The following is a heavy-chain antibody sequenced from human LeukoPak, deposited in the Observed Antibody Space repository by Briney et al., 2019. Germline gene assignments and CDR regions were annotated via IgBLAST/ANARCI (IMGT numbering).Heavy chain of an antibody. Sequence: GGSLRLSCAASGFTFSHYNMNWVRQAPGKGLEWVSYITGTSSTRYYADSVKGRFTISRDNAKNSLYLQMDSLRAEDTAVYFCAREPTYTSSWYTTCDFWGQGILVTVPS. CDR3: AREPTYTSSWYTTCDF. V-gene: IGHV3-48*01. CDR2: ITGTSSTR. CDR1: GFTFSHYN. D-gene: IGHD6-13*01. J-gene: IGHJ4*02.